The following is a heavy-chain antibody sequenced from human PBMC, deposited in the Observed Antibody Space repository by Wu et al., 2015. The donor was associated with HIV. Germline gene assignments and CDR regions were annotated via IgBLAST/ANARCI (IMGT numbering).Heavy chain of an antibody. V-gene: IGHV1-69*12. CDR2: IIPIFGTA. J-gene: IGHJ4*02. CDR1: GDTFSSYA. D-gene: IGHD6-6*01. CDR3: ARGLIEYSSSPLDY. Sequence: QVQLVQSGAEVKKPGSSVKVSCKVSGDTFSSYAINWVRQAPGQGLEWMGGIIPIFGTANYAQKFQGRVTITADESTSTAYMDLSSLRSEDTAVYYCARGLIEYSSSPLDYWGQGTLVTVSS.